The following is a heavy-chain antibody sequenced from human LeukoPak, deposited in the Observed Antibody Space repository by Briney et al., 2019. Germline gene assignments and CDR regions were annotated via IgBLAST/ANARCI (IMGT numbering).Heavy chain of an antibody. V-gene: IGHV3-21*01. D-gene: IGHD4-17*01. CDR3: ARDGYGDGEYGMDV. Sequence: GGSLRLSCAASGFTFSSYSMNWVRQAPGKGLEWVSSISSSSGYIYYADSVKGRFTISRDNAKNSLYLQMNSLRAEDTAVYYCARDGYGDGEYGMDVWGQGTTVTVSS. CDR1: GFTFSSYS. CDR2: ISSSSGYI. J-gene: IGHJ6*02.